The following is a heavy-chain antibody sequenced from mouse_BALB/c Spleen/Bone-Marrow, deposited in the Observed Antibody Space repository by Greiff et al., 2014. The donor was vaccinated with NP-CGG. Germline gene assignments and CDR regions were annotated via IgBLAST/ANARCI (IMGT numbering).Heavy chain of an antibody. V-gene: IGHV14-3*02. Sequence: VQLQQPGAELVKPGASVKLSCTTSGFNIKDIYIHWVKQRPEQGLEWIGRIDPANGNTKYDPEFQGKATITADTSSNTAYLHLSSLTSEDTAVYSCAHDAPFAYWGQGTLVTVSA. CDR2: IDPANGNT. D-gene: IGHD2-3*01. CDR3: AHDAPFAY. J-gene: IGHJ3*01. CDR1: GFNIKDIY.